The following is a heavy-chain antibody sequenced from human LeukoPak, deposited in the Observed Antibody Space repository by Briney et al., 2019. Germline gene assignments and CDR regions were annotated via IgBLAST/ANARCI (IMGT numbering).Heavy chain of an antibody. CDR2: ISTSSSYI. Sequence: PGGSLRLSCAASGFTLSSHNMNWVRQAPGKGLEWVSFISTSSSYIYYADSVKGRFTISRDNAKNSLYLQMNSLRAEDTAVYYCARDPRGQGYDFWSGWGYYYMDVWGKGTTVTVSS. D-gene: IGHD3-3*01. CDR1: GFTLSSHN. V-gene: IGHV3-21*01. CDR3: ARDPRGQGYDFWSGWGYYYMDV. J-gene: IGHJ6*03.